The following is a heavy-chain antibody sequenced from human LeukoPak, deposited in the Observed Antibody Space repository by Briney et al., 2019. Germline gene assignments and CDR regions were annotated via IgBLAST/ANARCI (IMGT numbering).Heavy chain of an antibody. CDR3: ARGSVHCSSTSCYMGLWNWFDP. CDR1: GGSFSGYY. Sequence: SETLSLTRAVYGGSFSGYYWSWIRQPPGKGLEWIGEINHSGSTNYNPSLKSRVTISVDTSKNQFSLKLSSVTAADTAVYYCARGSVHCSSTSCYMGLWNWFDPWGQGTLVTVSS. CDR2: INHSGST. J-gene: IGHJ5*02. D-gene: IGHD2-2*02. V-gene: IGHV4-34*01.